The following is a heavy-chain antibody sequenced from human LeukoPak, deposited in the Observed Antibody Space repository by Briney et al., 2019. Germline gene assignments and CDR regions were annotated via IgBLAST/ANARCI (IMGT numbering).Heavy chain of an antibody. J-gene: IGHJ5*02. CDR1: GDSISGYY. D-gene: IGHD6-25*01. Sequence: TSETLSLTCTVSGDSISGYYWSWIRQPPGKGLEWIAFIHSSGTTNYSPSLKSRVSISVDTSNNQFSLNVNSVTDADTAVYYCARGGASSEWFDPWGQGTLVTVSS. CDR3: ARGGASSEWFDP. V-gene: IGHV4-59*01. CDR2: IHSSGTT.